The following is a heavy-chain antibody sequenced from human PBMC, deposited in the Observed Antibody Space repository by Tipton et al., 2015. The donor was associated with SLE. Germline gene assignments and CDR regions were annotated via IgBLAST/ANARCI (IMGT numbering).Heavy chain of an antibody. V-gene: IGHV4-34*01. CDR3: ARGGFDWGFPYFDF. D-gene: IGHD3-9*01. CDR1: GGSFSGYF. Sequence: TLSLTCAVYGGSFSGYFWSWIRQLPDKGLEWIGEINHSGSTNYNPSLKSRVTISVDTSKNQFSLKLSSVTAADTALYYCARGGFDWGFPYFDFWGQGVLVTVS. J-gene: IGHJ4*02. CDR2: INHSGST.